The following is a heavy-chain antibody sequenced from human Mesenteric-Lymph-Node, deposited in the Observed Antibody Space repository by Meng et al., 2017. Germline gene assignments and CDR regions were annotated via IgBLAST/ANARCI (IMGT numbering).Heavy chain of an antibody. CDR2: IRSKAYGGTT. J-gene: IGHJ4*02. CDR3: TTRGAPVDY. V-gene: IGHV3-49*04. Sequence: GESLKISCTASGFTFGDYAMSWVRQAPGKGLEWVGFIRSKAYGGTTEYAASVKGRFTISRDDSKSIAYLQMNSLKTEDTAVYYCTTRGAPVDYWGQGTLVTVSS. D-gene: IGHD2-2*01. CDR1: GFTFGDYA.